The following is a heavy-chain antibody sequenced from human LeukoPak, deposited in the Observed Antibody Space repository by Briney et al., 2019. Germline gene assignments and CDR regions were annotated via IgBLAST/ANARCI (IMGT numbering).Heavy chain of an antibody. Sequence: PETLSLTCTVSGGSISSYYWSWIRQPPGKGLEWIGYIYYSGGTNYNPSLKSRVTISVDTSKNQFPLKLSSVTAADTAVYYCARDLTTTYAFDIWGQGTMVTVSS. CDR1: GGSISSYY. D-gene: IGHD1-1*01. V-gene: IGHV4-59*01. CDR3: ARDLTTTYAFDI. CDR2: IYYSGGT. J-gene: IGHJ3*02.